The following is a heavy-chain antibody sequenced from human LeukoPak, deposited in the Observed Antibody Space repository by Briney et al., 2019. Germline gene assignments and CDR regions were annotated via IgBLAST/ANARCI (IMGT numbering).Heavy chain of an antibody. J-gene: IGHJ5*02. CDR1: GYTFTSYA. CDR2: INTNTGNP. CDR3: ARPSSPKGRGGYYYVVHPNWFDP. V-gene: IGHV7-4-1*02. D-gene: IGHD3-22*01. Sequence: ASVKVSCKASGYTFTSYAMNWVRQAPGQGLEWMGWINTNTGNPTYAQDFTGRFVFSLDTSVSTAYLQISSLKAEDTAVYYCARPSSPKGRGGYYYVVHPNWFDPWGQGTLVTVSS.